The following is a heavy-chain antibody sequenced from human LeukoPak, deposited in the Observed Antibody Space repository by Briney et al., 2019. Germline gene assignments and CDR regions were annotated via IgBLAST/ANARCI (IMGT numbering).Heavy chain of an antibody. CDR3: ARHRNQYSSSEPFDY. Sequence: NAGESLKISCKGSGYSFPSYWIGWVRQMPGKGLEWMGIIYPGDSDTRYSPSFQGQVTISADKSISTAYLQWSSLEASDTAMYYCARHRNQYSSSEPFDYWGQGTLVTVSS. J-gene: IGHJ4*02. V-gene: IGHV5-51*01. CDR1: GYSFPSYW. D-gene: IGHD6-13*01. CDR2: IYPGDSDT.